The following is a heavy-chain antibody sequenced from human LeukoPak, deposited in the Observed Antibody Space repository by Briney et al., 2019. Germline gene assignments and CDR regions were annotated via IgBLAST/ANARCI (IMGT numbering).Heavy chain of an antibody. CDR1: GGSTSSSNYI. V-gene: IGHV4-39*01. J-gene: IGHJ4*02. CDR3: ARQVSSIIARPFDY. D-gene: IGHD6-6*01. Sequence: PSETLSLTCTVSGGSTSSSNYIWGWIRQPPGEGLEWIGSIHYSGSTYYNPFLKSRVTISVDTSKNLLALKLSSVTAADTAVYYCARQVSSIIARPFDYWGQGTQVTVSS. CDR2: IHYSGST.